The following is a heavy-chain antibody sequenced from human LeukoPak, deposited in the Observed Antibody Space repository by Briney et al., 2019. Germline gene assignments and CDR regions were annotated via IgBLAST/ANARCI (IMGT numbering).Heavy chain of an antibody. D-gene: IGHD5-24*01. CDR2: IGIDSGNT. CDR3: ARDYKYAFDN. Sequence: GGSLRLSCAASGFTFSDYSMNWVRQAPGEGLEWISYIGIDSGNTNYADSVKGRFTISGDKAKNSLYLQMNSLRVEDTAVYYCARDYKYAFDNWGQGTLVTVSS. CDR1: GFTFSDYS. V-gene: IGHV3-48*01. J-gene: IGHJ4*02.